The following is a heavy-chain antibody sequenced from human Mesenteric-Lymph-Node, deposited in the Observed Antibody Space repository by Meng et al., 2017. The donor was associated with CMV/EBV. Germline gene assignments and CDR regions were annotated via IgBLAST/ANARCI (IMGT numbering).Heavy chain of an antibody. CDR2: ISYSGNT. V-gene: IGHV4-61*01. Sequence: SVSERNYYLSWIRQSPGKGLEWIGYISYSGNTNYNPSLKSRVTMSVDTSKNQFSLRLTSVSPADTAIFHCARGPYYSGSLSPAYFQHWGQGTLVTVSS. CDR1: SVSERNYY. CDR3: ARGPYYSGSLSPAYFQH. D-gene: IGHD3-10*01. J-gene: IGHJ1*01.